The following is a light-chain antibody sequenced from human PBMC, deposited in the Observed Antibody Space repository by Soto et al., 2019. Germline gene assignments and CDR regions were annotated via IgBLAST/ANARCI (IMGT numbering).Light chain of an antibody. CDR3: SSYTSSSTLGV. CDR2: EVS. J-gene: IGLJ1*01. CDR1: SSDVGAYTS. V-gene: IGLV2-14*01. Sequence: QSVLTQPASVSGSPGQSITISCTGTSSDVGAYTSVSWYQQHPGKAPKLIIYEVSNRPSGVSNRFSGSKSGNTASLTISGLQAEDEADYYCSSYTSSSTLGVFGTGTKVTVL.